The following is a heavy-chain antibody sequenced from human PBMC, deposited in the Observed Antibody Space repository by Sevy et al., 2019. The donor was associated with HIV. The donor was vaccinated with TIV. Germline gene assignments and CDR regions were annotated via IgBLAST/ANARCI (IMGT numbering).Heavy chain of an antibody. J-gene: IGHJ3*02. D-gene: IGHD4-17*01. CDR1: GGSISSGIYS. CDR3: ARDGGTVTKSGNFDI. CDR2: IFHSGNT. Sequence: SETLSLTCAVSGGSISSGIYSWNWIRQPPGKGLEWIGYIFHSGNTYYNPSLKSRVTISVDRSKKQFSLKLSSVTAADTAVYYCARDGGTVTKSGNFDIWGQGTMVTVS. V-gene: IGHV4-30-2*01.